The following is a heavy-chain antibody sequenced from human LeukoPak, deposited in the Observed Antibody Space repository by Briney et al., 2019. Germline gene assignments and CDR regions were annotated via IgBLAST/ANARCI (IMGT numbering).Heavy chain of an antibody. V-gene: IGHV4-59*11. J-gene: IGHJ5*02. Sequence: PSETLSLTCTVSGGSTSSHFWSWIRQPPGKGLEWLGYIYYTGSTIYNPSLKSRVTISVDTSKNQVSLKLRSVTAADTAVYYCARTGSATEPNWFDPWGQGTLVTVSS. CDR3: ARTGSATEPNWFDP. CDR1: GGSTSSHF. CDR2: IYYTGST. D-gene: IGHD1-14*01.